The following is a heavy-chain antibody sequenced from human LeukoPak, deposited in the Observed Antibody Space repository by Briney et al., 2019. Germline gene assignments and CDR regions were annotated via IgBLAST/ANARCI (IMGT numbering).Heavy chain of an antibody. D-gene: IGHD3-3*01. CDR2: MNPNSGNT. CDR3: ARGAPALRFLEWLHDY. Sequence: ASVKVSCKASGYTFTSYDINWVRQATGQGLEWMGWMNPNSGNTGYAQKFQGRVTMTRDTSTSTVYMELSSLRSEDTAVYYCARGAPALRFLEWLHDYWGQGTLVTVSS. CDR1: GYTFTSYD. V-gene: IGHV1-8*01. J-gene: IGHJ4*02.